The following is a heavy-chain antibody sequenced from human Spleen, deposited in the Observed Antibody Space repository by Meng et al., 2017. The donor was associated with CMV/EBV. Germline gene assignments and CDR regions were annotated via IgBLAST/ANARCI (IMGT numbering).Heavy chain of an antibody. CDR3: AREGHCSRTSCSYWFDP. J-gene: IGHJ5*02. V-gene: IGHV5-51*01. CDR2: INPTNSDT. D-gene: IGHD2-2*01. CDR1: YNFTNDW. Sequence: YNFTNDWIGWVRQMPGKGLEWMGFINPTNSDTRYSPSFQGQVTISADKSINTAYLQWSSLKASDTAIYFCAREGHCSRTSCSYWFDPWGQGTLVTVSS.